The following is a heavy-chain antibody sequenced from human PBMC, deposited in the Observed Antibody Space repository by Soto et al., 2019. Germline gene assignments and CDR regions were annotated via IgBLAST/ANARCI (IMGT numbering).Heavy chain of an antibody. CDR1: GYTLTELS. CDR3: ARGGGGLGEPIIGFDP. D-gene: IGHD3-16*01. V-gene: IGHV1-24*01. Sequence: ASVKVSCKVSGYTLTELSMHWVRQAPGKGLEWMGGFDPEDGETIYAQKFQGRVTMTEDTSTDTAYMELSSLRSEDTAVYYCARGGGGLGEPIIGFDPWGQGTLVTVSS. CDR2: FDPEDGET. J-gene: IGHJ5*02.